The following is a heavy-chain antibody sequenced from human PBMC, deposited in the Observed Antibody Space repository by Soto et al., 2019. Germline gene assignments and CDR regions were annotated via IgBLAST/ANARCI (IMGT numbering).Heavy chain of an antibody. CDR1: GGPFSDDAHL. V-gene: IGHV4-30-4*01. Sequence: SETLSLTCTVSGGPFSDDAHLWSWLRQSPGMGLEWMGHISSSERASYNPSLQSRLSISRDTSKKQFSLSLTSVTAADTAVYFCARANAYNYVRYFFDFWGQGALVTVSS. CDR3: ARANAYNYVRYFFDF. CDR2: ISSSERA. D-gene: IGHD5-12*01. J-gene: IGHJ4*02.